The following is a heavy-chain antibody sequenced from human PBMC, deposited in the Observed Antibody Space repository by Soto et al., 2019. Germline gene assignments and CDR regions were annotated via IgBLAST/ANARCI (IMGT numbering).Heavy chain of an antibody. D-gene: IGHD6-19*01. V-gene: IGHV3-23*01. J-gene: IGHJ4*02. CDR1: GFTFSSHA. CDR2: TIDSGGRS. Sequence: EVQLLESGGGLVPPGGSLRLSCAASGFTFSSHAMSWVRQAPGKGLEWVSSTIDSGGRSYHADSVRGRFTISRDNSKNTLYLQMNSLRADDTAIYYCAKDKMEQWLVGGYYDYWGQGALVTVSS. CDR3: AKDKMEQWLVGGYYDY.